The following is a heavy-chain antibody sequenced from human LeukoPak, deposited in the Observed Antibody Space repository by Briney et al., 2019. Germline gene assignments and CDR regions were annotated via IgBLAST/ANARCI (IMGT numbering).Heavy chain of an antibody. J-gene: IGHJ1*01. Sequence: GESLKISCKGSGYRFTSYWISWVRQMPGKGLEWMGRIDPSDSFTNYSPSFQGHVTISADKSINTSHLQWSSLKASDTAMYYCARFSPPYFSDSSGYSEYFQHWGQGTLVTVSS. CDR3: ARFSPPYFSDSSGYSEYFQH. CDR2: IDPSDSFT. D-gene: IGHD3-22*01. CDR1: GYRFTSYW. V-gene: IGHV5-10-1*01.